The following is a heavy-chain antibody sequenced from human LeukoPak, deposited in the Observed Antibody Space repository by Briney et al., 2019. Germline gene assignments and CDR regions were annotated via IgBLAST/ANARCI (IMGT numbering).Heavy chain of an antibody. CDR2: IHYSGRA. Sequence: SETLSLTCTVSGDSISGSYWTWVRQPPGQGLEWIGQIHYSGRADYNPSLKRRITISVDTSKNQFSLKLSSVTAADTAVYYCARCYYYYYYMYVWGKGTTVTVSS. V-gene: IGHV4-59*12. CDR3: ARCYYYYYYMYV. J-gene: IGHJ6*03. CDR1: GDSISGSY.